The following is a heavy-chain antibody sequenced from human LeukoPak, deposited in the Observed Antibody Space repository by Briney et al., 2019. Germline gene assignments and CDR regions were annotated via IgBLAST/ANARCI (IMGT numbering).Heavy chain of an antibody. CDR1: GGSISSSSYH. Sequence: SETLSLTCTVSGGSISSSSYHWGWIRQPPGRGLEWIGSIYYSGSTYYNPSLKSRVTISVDTSKNQFSLKLSSVTAADTAVYYCARQGVVITWSWFDPWGQGTLVTVSS. J-gene: IGHJ5*02. CDR3: ARQGVVITWSWFDP. V-gene: IGHV4-39*01. D-gene: IGHD3-22*01. CDR2: IYYSGST.